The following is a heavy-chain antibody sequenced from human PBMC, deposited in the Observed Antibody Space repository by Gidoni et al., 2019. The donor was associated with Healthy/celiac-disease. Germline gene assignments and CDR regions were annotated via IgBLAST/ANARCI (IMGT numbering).Heavy chain of an antibody. CDR2: ISSSSSYT. V-gene: IGHV3-11*06. D-gene: IGHD3-16*01. J-gene: IGHJ4*02. CDR1: AFTFSDFY. CDR3: ARSPLGFVPY. Sequence: QVQLVEAGGGLVKPGGSVSLSLAAPAFTFSDFYMSWIRQAPWKGLGWVSDISSSSSYTNYADSVKGRFTISRDNAKNSLYLQMNSLRAEDTAVYYCARSPLGFVPYWGQGTLVTVSS.